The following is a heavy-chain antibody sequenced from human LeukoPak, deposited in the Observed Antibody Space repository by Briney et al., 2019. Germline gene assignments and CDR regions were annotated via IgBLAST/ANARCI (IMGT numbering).Heavy chain of an antibody. CDR3: AKDRGRYSSSWNYFDY. V-gene: IGHV3-23*01. J-gene: IGHJ4*02. CDR1: GFTFSSYA. Sequence: GGSLRLSCAASGFTFSSYAMSWVRQAPGKGLEWVSAISGSGGSTYYADFVKGRFTISRDNSKNTLYLQMNSLRAEDTAVYYCAKDRGRYSSSWNYFDYWGQGTLVTVSS. CDR2: ISGSGGST. D-gene: IGHD6-13*01.